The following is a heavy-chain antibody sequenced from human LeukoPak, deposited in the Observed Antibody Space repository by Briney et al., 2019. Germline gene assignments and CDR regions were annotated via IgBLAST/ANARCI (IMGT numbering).Heavy chain of an antibody. CDR1: GFTFSSYW. Sequence: GGSLRLSCAASGFTFSSYWMSWVRQAPGKGLEWVAAIKPDGGEKDYVDSVKGRFTISRDNAKNSLYLQMNTLRAEDTAVYYCARADWFSFDYWGQGTLVTVSS. CDR3: ARADWFSFDY. J-gene: IGHJ4*02. V-gene: IGHV3-7*04. CDR2: IKPDGGEK. D-gene: IGHD3-9*01.